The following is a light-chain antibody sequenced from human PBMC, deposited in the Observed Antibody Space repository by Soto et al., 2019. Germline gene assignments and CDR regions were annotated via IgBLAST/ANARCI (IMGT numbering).Light chain of an antibody. CDR3: QQYGSSPWT. CDR1: QTIRSNY. Sequence: ETVLTQSPGTLSLSPGESATHSCRASQTIRSNYLAWYRQTPGQAPRLLIYGASNRATGIADRFSGSGSGTDFTLIISRLEPEDFALYYCQQYGSSPWTFGQGTKVEIK. CDR2: GAS. V-gene: IGKV3-20*01. J-gene: IGKJ1*01.